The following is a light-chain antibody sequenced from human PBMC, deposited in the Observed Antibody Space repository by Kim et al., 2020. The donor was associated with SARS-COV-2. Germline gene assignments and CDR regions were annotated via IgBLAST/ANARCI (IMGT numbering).Light chain of an antibody. V-gene: IGLV2-14*04. CDR3: ISYTTSNTFV. CDR1: SSDVGAYNY. Sequence: GKAITFSGTGTSSDVGAYNYVSWYQQHPGKAPKVMIYDVSKRPSGVSSSFSGSKSGNTASLTISGLQAEDEADYYCISYTTSNTFVFGTGTKVSVL. J-gene: IGLJ1*01. CDR2: DVS.